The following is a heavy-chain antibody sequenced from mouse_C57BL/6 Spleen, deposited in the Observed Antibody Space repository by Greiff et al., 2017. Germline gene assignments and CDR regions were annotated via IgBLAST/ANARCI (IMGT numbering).Heavy chain of an antibody. CDR1: GFSFNTYA. CDR3: VRDYDERTYAMDY. Sequence: EVMLVESGGGLVQPKGSLKLSCAASGFSFNTYAMNWVRQAPGKGLEWVARIRSKSNNYATYYADSVKDRFTISRDDSESMLYLQMNNLKTEDTAMYYCVRDYDERTYAMDYWGQGTSVTVSS. D-gene: IGHD2-4*01. V-gene: IGHV10-1*01. J-gene: IGHJ4*01. CDR2: IRSKSNNYAT.